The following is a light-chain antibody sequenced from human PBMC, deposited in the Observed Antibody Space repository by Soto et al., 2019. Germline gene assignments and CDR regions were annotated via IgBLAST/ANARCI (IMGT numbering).Light chain of an antibody. CDR1: QGISNY. CDR3: QNYDSAPIT. Sequence: IQMTQSPSSLSASAGNRVSITCRASQGISNYLAWYQQKPGKAPKVLIYAASTLQPGVPSRFSGSGSGTDFTLTINSLQPDDIATYYCQNYDSAPITFGQGTRL. V-gene: IGKV1-27*01. J-gene: IGKJ5*01. CDR2: AAS.